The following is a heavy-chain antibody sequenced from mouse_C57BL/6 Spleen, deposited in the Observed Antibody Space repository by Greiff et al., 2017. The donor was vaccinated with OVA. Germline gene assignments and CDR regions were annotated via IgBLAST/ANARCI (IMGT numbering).Heavy chain of an antibody. CDR3: TTRGYFDV. V-gene: IGHV14-4*01. CDR2: IDPENGDT. Sequence: VQLQQSGAELVRPGASVKLSCTASGFNIKDDYMHWVKQRPEQGLEWIGWIDPENGDTEYASKFQGKATITADTHSNTAYLQLSSLTSKDTAVYYCTTRGYFDVWGTGTTVTVSS. J-gene: IGHJ1*03. CDR1: GFNIKDDY.